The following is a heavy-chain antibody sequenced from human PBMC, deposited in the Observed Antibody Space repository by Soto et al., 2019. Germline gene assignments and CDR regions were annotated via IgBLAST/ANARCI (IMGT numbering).Heavy chain of an antibody. CDR2: ISYDGSNK. CDR3: ATLAAALLVPFDY. V-gene: IGHV3-30-3*01. CDR1: GFTFSSYA. D-gene: IGHD6-25*01. Sequence: WRSLRLSCAASGFTFSSYAMHWVRQAPGKGLEWVAVISYDGSNKYYADSVKGRFTISRDNSKNTLYLQMNSLRAEDTAVYYCATLAAALLVPFDYWGQGTLVTVSS. J-gene: IGHJ4*02.